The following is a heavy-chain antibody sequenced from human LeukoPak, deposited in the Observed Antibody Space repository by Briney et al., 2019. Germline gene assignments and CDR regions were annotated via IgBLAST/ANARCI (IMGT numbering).Heavy chain of an antibody. Sequence: ASVKVSFKTSGYTFTDYYLHWVRQAPGQGIEWVGWIHPNTGATHHAQKFQGRLTMTRDTSISTVYMELTRLRSDDTAVYYCARDMGRYSGYDYDYWGQGTLVTASS. CDR1: GYTFTDYY. J-gene: IGHJ4*02. D-gene: IGHD5-12*01. CDR3: ARDMGRYSGYDYDY. V-gene: IGHV1-2*02. CDR2: IHPNTGAT.